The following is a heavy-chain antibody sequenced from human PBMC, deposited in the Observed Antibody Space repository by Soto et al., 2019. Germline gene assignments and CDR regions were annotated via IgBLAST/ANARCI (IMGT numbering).Heavy chain of an antibody. J-gene: IGHJ4*02. D-gene: IGHD6-6*01. CDR1: GYTFTSYG. CDR2: ISAYNGNT. CDR3: ARDLTIFTIAAQAFDY. Sequence: ASVKVSCKASGYTFTSYGISWVRQAPGQGLEWMGWISAYNGNTNYAQKLQGRVTMTTDTSTSTAYMELRSLRSDDTAVYYCARDLTIFTIAAQAFDYWGQGTLVTVSS. V-gene: IGHV1-18*01.